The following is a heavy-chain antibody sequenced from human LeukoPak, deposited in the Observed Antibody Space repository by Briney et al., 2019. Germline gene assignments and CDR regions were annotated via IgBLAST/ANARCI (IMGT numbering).Heavy chain of an antibody. CDR2: IYHSGST. CDR1: GGSISSGGYY. V-gene: IGHV4-30-2*01. CDR3: ARDRGQNI. J-gene: IGHJ3*02. D-gene: IGHD3-10*01. Sequence: PSQTLSLTCTVSGGSISSGGYYWSWIRQPPGKGLEWIGYIYHSGSTNYNPFLKSRVTMSVDTSKNQFSLKLSSVTAADTAVYYCARDRGQNIWGQGTMVTVSS.